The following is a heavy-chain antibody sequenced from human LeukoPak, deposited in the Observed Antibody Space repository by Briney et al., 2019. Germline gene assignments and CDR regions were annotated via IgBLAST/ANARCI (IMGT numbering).Heavy chain of an antibody. J-gene: IGHJ4*02. D-gene: IGHD2-21*02. CDR2: IYYSGST. CDR1: GGSISSYY. Sequence: SETLSLTCTVSGGSISSYYWSWIRQPPGKGLEWIGYIYYSGSTNYNPSLKSRVTISVDTSKNQFSLKLSSVTAADTAVYYCARAWCGDCYGDLYSLFDYWGQGTLVTVSS. CDR3: ARAWCGDCYGDLYSLFDY. V-gene: IGHV4-59*01.